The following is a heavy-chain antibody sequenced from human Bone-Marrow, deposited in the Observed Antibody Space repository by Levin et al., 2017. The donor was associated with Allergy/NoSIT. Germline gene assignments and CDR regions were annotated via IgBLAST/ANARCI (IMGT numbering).Heavy chain of an antibody. CDR3: ARRAIVGSRTFGAFDL. Sequence: KGGESLKISCKGSGYMFASYWIAWVRQMPGKGLDWMGIIYPGDSDTRYSPSSQGQVTISADKSINTASLQWSSLKASDTGMYYCARRAIVGSRTFGAFDLWGQGTMV. J-gene: IGHJ3*01. V-gene: IGHV5-51*01. CDR1: GYMFASYW. CDR2: IYPGDSDT. D-gene: IGHD1-26*01.